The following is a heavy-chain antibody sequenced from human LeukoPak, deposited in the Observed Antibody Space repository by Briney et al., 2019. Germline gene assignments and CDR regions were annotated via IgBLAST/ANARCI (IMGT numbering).Heavy chain of an antibody. V-gene: IGHV1-69*06. Sequence: SVKVSCKASGGTFSSYAISWVRQAPGQGLEWMGGIIPIFGTANYAQKFQGRVTITADKSTSTAYMELSSLRSEDTAVYYCAAGATATRIYYYYGMDVWGKGTTVTVPS. J-gene: IGHJ6*04. D-gene: IGHD3-3*02. CDR1: GGTFSSYA. CDR3: AAGATATRIYYYYGMDV. CDR2: IIPIFGTA.